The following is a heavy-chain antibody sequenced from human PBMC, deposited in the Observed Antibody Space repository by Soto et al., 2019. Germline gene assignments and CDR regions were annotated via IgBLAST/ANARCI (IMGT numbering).Heavy chain of an antibody. Sequence: QLQLQESGSGLVKPSQTLSLTCAVSGASISSGGSSWSGIRQPPGKGLEWIVYIYHSGSTYYNPSLQSLITIAVDRFKNQFSLKLSSVTAADTAVYYCASAGGLGAVAADYWGQGTLVTVSS. CDR2: IYHSGST. CDR1: GASISSGGSS. J-gene: IGHJ4*02. D-gene: IGHD6-19*01. V-gene: IGHV4-30-2*01. CDR3: ASAGGLGAVAADY.